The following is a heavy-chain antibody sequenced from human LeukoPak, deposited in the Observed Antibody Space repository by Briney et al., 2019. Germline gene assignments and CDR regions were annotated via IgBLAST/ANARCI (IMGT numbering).Heavy chain of an antibody. CDR2: VYYSGTT. Sequence: SETLSLTCTVSDDSISSSPYYWGWIRQPPGKGLEWIASVYYSGTTWYNPSLRSRVTMSVDTSNNQFSLRLSSVTAADTALYFCARRGMVLGEMVDNWGQGTLVTVSS. V-gene: IGHV4-39*01. CDR3: ARRGMVLGEMVDN. D-gene: IGHD3-10*01. CDR1: DDSISSSPYY. J-gene: IGHJ4*02.